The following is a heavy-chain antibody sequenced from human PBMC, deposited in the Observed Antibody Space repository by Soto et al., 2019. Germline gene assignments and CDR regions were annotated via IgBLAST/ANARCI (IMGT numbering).Heavy chain of an antibody. J-gene: IGHJ6*02. CDR1: GYSFTSYW. D-gene: IGHD6-19*01. CDR2: IDPSESDT. Sequence: GDSLKISCKGSGYSFTSYWISWVRQMPGKGLEWMGRIDPSESDTKYSPSFQGHVTISADKSISTAYLQWSSLTASDTAMYYCARQTTWSSGSPHMDVWGQGTTVTVSS. V-gene: IGHV5-10-1*01. CDR3: ARQTTWSSGSPHMDV.